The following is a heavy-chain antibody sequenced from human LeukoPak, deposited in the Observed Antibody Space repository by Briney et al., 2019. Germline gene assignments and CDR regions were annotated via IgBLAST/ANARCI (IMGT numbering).Heavy chain of an antibody. V-gene: IGHV4-34*01. CDR1: GGSFSGYY. CDR2: INHSGST. J-gene: IGHJ6*02. D-gene: IGHD3-10*01. Sequence: PSETLSLTCAVYGGSFSGYYWSWIRQPPGKGLEWIGEINHSGSTNYNPSLMSRVTISVDTSKNQFSLKLSSVTAADTAVYYCARRGGYYYGSGSYRYGMDVWGQGTTVTVSS. CDR3: ARRGGYYYGSGSYRYGMDV.